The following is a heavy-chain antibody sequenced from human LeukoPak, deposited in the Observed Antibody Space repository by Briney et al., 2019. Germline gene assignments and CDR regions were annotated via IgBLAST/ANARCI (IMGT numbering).Heavy chain of an antibody. V-gene: IGHV3-53*01. Sequence: PGGSLRLSCAASGFTVSSNYMSWVRQAPGKGLEWVSVIYSGGSTYYADSVKGRFTISRDNSKNTLYLQMNSLRAEDTAVYYCARAAYRIWDPTFQHWGQGTLVTVSS. CDR3: ARAAYRIWDPTFQH. D-gene: IGHD2-21*01. CDR2: IYSGGST. J-gene: IGHJ1*01. CDR1: GFTVSSNY.